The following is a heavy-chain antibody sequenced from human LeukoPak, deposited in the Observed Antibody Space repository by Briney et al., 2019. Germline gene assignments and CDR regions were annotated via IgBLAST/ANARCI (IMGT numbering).Heavy chain of an antibody. V-gene: IGHV7-4-1*02. Sequence: ASVKVSCKASGYTFTSYAMNWVRQAPGQGLEWMGWINTSTGNPTYAQGFTGRFVFSLDTSVSTAYLQISSLKAEDTAVYYCATPAGGSGSYYNTGFVYWGQGTLVTVSS. CDR2: INTSTGNP. CDR1: GYTFTSYA. J-gene: IGHJ4*02. CDR3: ATPAGGSGSYYNTGFVY. D-gene: IGHD3-10*01.